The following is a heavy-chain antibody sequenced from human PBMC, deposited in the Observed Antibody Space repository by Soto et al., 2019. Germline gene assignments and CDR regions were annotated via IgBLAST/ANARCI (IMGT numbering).Heavy chain of an antibody. D-gene: IGHD3-10*01. CDR3: ANSYYYGSGSYTPYDAFDI. Sequence: GASVKVSCKASGYTFTSYYMHWVRQAPGQGLEWMGIINPSGGSTSYAQKFQGRVTMTRDTSTSTVYMGLSSLRSEDTAVYYCANSYYYGSGSYTPYDAFDIWGQGTMVTVSS. V-gene: IGHV1-46*01. CDR2: INPSGGST. CDR1: GYTFTSYY. J-gene: IGHJ3*02.